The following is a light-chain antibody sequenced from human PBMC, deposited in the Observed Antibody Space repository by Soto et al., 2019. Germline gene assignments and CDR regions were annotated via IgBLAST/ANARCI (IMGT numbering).Light chain of an antibody. Sequence: QSVLTQPPSASGTPGQRVTISCSGSSSNIGINTVNWYQQVPGTAPKLLIYTDNKRPSGVPDRFSGSKSGTSASLAISGLQSEDEADYYCAAWDDSLNGRYVFGNGTKVTVL. CDR1: SSNIGINT. J-gene: IGLJ1*01. V-gene: IGLV1-44*01. CDR2: TDN. CDR3: AAWDDSLNGRYV.